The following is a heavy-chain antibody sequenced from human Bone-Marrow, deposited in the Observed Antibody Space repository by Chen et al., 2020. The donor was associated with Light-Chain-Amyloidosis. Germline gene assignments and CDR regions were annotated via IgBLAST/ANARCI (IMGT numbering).Heavy chain of an antibody. CDR3: ARDKGSYGDYWFDP. Sequence: QVQLQQWGAGLLKPSETLSLTCAVYGGSFSGYYWSWIRQPPGKGLEWIGEINHSGSTNYNPSLKSRVTISVDTSKNQFSLKLSSVTAADTAVYYCARDKGSYGDYWFDPWGQGTLVTVSS. CDR1: GGSFSGYY. D-gene: IGHD4-17*01. J-gene: IGHJ5*02. V-gene: IGHV4-34*01. CDR2: INHSGST.